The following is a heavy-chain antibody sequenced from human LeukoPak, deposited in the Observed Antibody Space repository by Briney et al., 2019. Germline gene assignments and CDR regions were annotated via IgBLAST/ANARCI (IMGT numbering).Heavy chain of an antibody. CDR2: INPNSGGT. CDR1: GYIFTGYY. CDR3: ARGRTLTGEPGRWYFDL. D-gene: IGHD7-27*01. J-gene: IGHJ2*01. Sequence: ASVKVSCKASGYIFTGYYMHWVRQAPGQGLEWMGWINPNSGGTNSAPKLQGRVTMTRDTSISTAYMELSSLRSDDTAVYYCARGRTLTGEPGRWYFDLWGRGTLVTVSS. V-gene: IGHV1-2*02.